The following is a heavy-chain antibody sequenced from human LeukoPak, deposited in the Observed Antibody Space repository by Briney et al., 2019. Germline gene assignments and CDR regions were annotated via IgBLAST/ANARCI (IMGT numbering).Heavy chain of an antibody. CDR1: GFTFSSYL. J-gene: IGHJ6*02. CDR2: IKQDGSEK. V-gene: IGHV3-7*01. CDR3: ARDGDIVVVPAAIGYNGIAV. D-gene: IGHD2-2*01. Sequence: GGSLTLFCAASGFTFSSYLMSWVRQAPGKGLEWVANIKQDGSEKYYVDSVKGRFTISRDNAKNSLYLQMNSLRADDTAVYYCARDGDIVVVPAAIGYNGIAVSGQATTVTVSS.